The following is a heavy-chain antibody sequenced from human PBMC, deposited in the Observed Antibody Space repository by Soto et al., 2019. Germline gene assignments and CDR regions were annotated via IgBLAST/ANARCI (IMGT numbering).Heavy chain of an antibody. Sequence: GASVKVSCKASGGTFSSYAISWVRQAPGQGLEWMGGIIPIFGTANYAQKFQGRVTITADKSTSTAYMELGSLRSEDTAVYYCARAPMSHAFDIWGQGTMVTVSS. V-gene: IGHV1-69*06. J-gene: IGHJ3*02. CDR3: ARAPMSHAFDI. D-gene: IGHD3-10*02. CDR2: IIPIFGTA. CDR1: GGTFSSYA.